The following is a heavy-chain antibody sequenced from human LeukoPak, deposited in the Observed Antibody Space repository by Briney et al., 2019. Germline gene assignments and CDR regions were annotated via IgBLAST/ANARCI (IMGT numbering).Heavy chain of an antibody. CDR2: ISGSGSKT. J-gene: IGHJ3*02. V-gene: IGHV3-23*01. CDR1: GFTFSTCA. D-gene: IGHD5-18*01. CDR3: VKEPRGYSFSFDI. Sequence: GGSLGLSCAASGFTFSTCAINWVRQAPRTGLEWFSAISGSGSKTFYADSVKGRFTISRDNPKNTLYLQMNSLRPEDTAVYYCVKEPRGYSFSFDIWGQGTMVTVSS.